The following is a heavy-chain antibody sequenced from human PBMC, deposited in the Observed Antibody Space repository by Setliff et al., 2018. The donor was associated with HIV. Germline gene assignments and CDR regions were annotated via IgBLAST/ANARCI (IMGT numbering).Heavy chain of an antibody. CDR3: ARQGAGYYYDSSEYYTGNGFDF. V-gene: IGHV4-39*01. CDR1: GDSISSNNYY. J-gene: IGHJ3*01. CDR2: IFYGGSVYGSGRT. Sequence: SETLSLTCTASGDSISSNNYYWAWIRQSPGKGLEWIGCIFYGGSVYGSGRTFFNPSLRSRVTISPQTSKNQFSLELTSVTAADTAVYYCARQGAGYYYDSSEYYTGNGFDFWGQGTLVTVSS. D-gene: IGHD3-22*01.